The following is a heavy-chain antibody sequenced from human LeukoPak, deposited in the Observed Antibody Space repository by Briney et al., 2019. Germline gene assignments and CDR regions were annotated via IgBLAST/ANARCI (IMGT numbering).Heavy chain of an antibody. Sequence: SETLSLTCTVSGGSISSYYWSWIRQPPGKGLEWIGYIYYSGSTNYNPSLKSRVTISVDTSKNQFSLKLSSVTAADTAVYYCARRDGSGSYYNFDYWGQGTLVTVSS. CDR3: ARRDGSGSYYNFDY. J-gene: IGHJ4*02. CDR2: IYYSGST. CDR1: GGSISSYY. D-gene: IGHD3-10*01. V-gene: IGHV4-59*12.